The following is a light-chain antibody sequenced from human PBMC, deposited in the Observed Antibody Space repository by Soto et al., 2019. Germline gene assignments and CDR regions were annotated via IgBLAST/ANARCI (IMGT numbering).Light chain of an antibody. V-gene: IGKV3-11*01. J-gene: IGKJ4*01. CDR2: DVS. CDR3: KQRSSWPVT. Sequence: EIVLTQAPATLSLSPGERATLSCRASQSVNIYLAWYQQRPGQAPRLLIYDVSNRATGIPARFSGSGSGTDFTLTISSLEPEDLAVYYCKQRSSWPVTFGGGTKVEIK. CDR1: QSVNIY.